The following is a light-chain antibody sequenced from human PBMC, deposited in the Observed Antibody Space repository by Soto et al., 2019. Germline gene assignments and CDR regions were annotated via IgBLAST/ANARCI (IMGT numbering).Light chain of an antibody. V-gene: IGKV1-5*01. CDR3: QQYNTYQGT. Sequence: DIQMTQSPSTLSASVGDRVSITCRASQNIDKWLAWYQQKPQKAPKLLIFDASTLESGVPSRLSGSGSGTEFTLTISSLQPDDFATYYCQQYNTYQGTFGPGTKV. CDR2: DAS. CDR1: QNIDKW. J-gene: IGKJ1*01.